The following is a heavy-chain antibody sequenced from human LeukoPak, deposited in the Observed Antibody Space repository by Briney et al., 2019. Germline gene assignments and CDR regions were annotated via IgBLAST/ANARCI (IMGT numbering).Heavy chain of an antibody. V-gene: IGHV5-51*01. D-gene: IGHD2-15*01. CDR3: ARARYCSGGSCYAEY. J-gene: IGHJ4*02. CDR2: IYPGDSDT. CDR1: GYSFTTYW. Sequence: GESLKISCKGSGYSFTTYWVGWVRQMPGRGLEWMGIIYPGDSDTRYSPSFQGQVTISADKSISTAYLQWSSLKASDSAMYYCARARYCSGGSCYAEYWGQGTLVTVSS.